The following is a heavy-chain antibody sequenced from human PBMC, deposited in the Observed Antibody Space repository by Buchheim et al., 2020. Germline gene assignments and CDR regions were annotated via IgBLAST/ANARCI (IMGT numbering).Heavy chain of an antibody. J-gene: IGHJ6*02. V-gene: IGHV4-34*01. CDR3: ARFDGNYYYYGMDV. CDR2: INHSGST. CDR1: GGSFSGYY. Sequence: QVQLQQWGAGLLKPSETLSLTCAVYGGSFSGYYWSWIRQPPGKGLEWIGEINHSGSTNYNPSLKSRVTISVDTSKHQFSLKLSSVTAADTAVYYCARFDGNYYYYGMDVWGQGTT.